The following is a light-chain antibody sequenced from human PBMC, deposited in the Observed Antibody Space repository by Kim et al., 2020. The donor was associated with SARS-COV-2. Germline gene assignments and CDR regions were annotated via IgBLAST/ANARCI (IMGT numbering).Light chain of an antibody. V-gene: IGLV2-14*01. Sequence: QSALTQPASVSGSPGQSITISCTGTSSDVGGYNYVSWYQQHPGKAPKLMIYDVSKRPSGVSIRFSGSKSGNTASLTISGLQAEDEADYYCSSYTSSSTWVFGGGTQLTVL. CDR3: SSYTSSSTWV. CDR1: SSDVGGYNY. J-gene: IGLJ3*02. CDR2: DVS.